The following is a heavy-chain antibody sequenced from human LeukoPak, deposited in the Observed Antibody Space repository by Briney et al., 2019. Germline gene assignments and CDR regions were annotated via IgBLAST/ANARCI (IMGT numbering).Heavy chain of an antibody. CDR1: GGSISSYY. CDR3: ARHPPSPRTNWFDP. J-gene: IGHJ5*02. Sequence: PSETLSLTCTVSGGSISSYYWSWIRQPPGKGLEWIGYIYYSGSTNYNPSLKSRVTISVDTSKNQFSLKLSSVTAADTAVYYCARHPPSPRTNWFDPWGQGTLVTVSS. V-gene: IGHV4-59*08. CDR2: IYYSGST.